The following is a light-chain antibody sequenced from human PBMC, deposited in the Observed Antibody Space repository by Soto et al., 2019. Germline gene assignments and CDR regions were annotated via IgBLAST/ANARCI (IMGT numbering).Light chain of an antibody. J-gene: IGKJ1*01. Sequence: EILMTQSPATLSVSPGERATLSCRASQSVSSNLAWYQQKPGQAPRLVIYGASTRATGIPARFSGSGSGTEFTLTISSLQSEDFAVYYCQQYNNWPRAFGQGTKVDIK. V-gene: IGKV3-15*01. CDR3: QQYNNWPRA. CDR1: QSVSSN. CDR2: GAS.